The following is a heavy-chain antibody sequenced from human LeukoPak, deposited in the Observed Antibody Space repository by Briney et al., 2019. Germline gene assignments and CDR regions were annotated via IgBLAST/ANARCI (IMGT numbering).Heavy chain of an antibody. V-gene: IGHV3-7*03. J-gene: IGHJ6*02. CDR3: ARDGLAARPSRADYYYGMDV. CDR1: GFTFSRYW. Sequence: PGGSLRLSCAASGFTFSRYWMRWVRQAPGKGLEWVANIKEDGSEKYYVDSVKGRFTISRDNAKNSLYLQMNSLRAEDTAVYYCARDGLAARPSRADYYYGMDVWGQGTTVTVSS. CDR2: IKEDGSEK. D-gene: IGHD6-6*01.